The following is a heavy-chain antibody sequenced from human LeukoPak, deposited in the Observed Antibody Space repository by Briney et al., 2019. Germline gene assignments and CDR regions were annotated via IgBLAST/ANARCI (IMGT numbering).Heavy chain of an antibody. D-gene: IGHD5-12*01. J-gene: IGHJ4*02. CDR1: GESFNRYY. CDR2: IHHDGNT. Sequence: SETLSLTCAVYGESFNRYYWSWIRQPPGKGLEWIAEIHHDGNTNYNPSLKSRVTISVDTSNNHFSLKLTSVTAADTAVYYCARLDISTTWYAFDYWGQGTLVTVSS. CDR3: ARLDISTTWYAFDY. V-gene: IGHV4-34*01.